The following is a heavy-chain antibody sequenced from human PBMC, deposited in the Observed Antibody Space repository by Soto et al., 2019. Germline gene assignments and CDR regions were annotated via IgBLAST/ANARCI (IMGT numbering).Heavy chain of an antibody. Sequence: QVTLKESGPVLVKPTETLTLTCTVSGFSLSTARMGVSWIHQPPGKALEWLAHIFSNDEKSYRISLESRLTISKDTSKGQVVLTMTNMDPVDTATYYCARYVDTALVARFDFWGQGTLVTVSS. CDR3: ARYVDTALVARFDF. CDR2: IFSNDEK. J-gene: IGHJ4*02. CDR1: GFSLSTARMG. V-gene: IGHV2-26*01. D-gene: IGHD5-18*01.